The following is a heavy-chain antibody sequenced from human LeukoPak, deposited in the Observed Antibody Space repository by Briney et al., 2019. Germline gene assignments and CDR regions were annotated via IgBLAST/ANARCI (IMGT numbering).Heavy chain of an antibody. V-gene: IGHV1-69*13. CDR1: GGTFSSYA. D-gene: IGHD3-3*01. CDR3: ARDRRITIFGVVRYYYYGMDV. Sequence: SVKVSCKASGGTFSSYAISWVRQAPGQGLEWMGVIIPIFGTANYAQKFQGRVTITADESTSTAYMELSSLRSEDTAVYYCARDRRITIFGVVRYYYYGMDVWGQGTTVTVSS. CDR2: IIPIFGTA. J-gene: IGHJ6*02.